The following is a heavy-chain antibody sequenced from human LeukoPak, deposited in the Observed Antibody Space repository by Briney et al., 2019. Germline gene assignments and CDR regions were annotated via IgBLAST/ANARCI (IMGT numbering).Heavy chain of an antibody. J-gene: IGHJ6*04. CDR3: ATDGGCSSTSCNDYGMDV. CDR2: FDPEDGET. CDR1: GYTLTELS. D-gene: IGHD2-2*01. V-gene: IGHV1-24*01. Sequence: ASVKVSCKVSGYTLTELSMHWVRQAPGKGLEWMGGFDPEDGETIYAQKFQGRVTMTEDTSTDTAYMELSSLSSEDTAVYYCATDGGCSSTSCNDYGMDVWGKGTTVTVSS.